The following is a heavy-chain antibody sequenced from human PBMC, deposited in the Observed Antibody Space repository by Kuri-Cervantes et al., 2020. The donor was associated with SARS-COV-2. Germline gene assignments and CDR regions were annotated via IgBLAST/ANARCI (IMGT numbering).Heavy chain of an antibody. D-gene: IGHD3-3*01. CDR1: GGSISSSSYY. CDR3: ARQMMSSITIFGVVITRNWFDP. V-gene: IGHV4-39*01. Sequence: ETLSLTCTVSGGSISSSSYYWGWIRQPPGKGLEWIGSIYYSGSTYYNPSLKSRVTISVDTSKNQFSLKLSSVTAADTAVYYCARQMMSSITIFGVVITRNWFDPWGQGTLVTVS. CDR2: IYYSGST. J-gene: IGHJ5*02.